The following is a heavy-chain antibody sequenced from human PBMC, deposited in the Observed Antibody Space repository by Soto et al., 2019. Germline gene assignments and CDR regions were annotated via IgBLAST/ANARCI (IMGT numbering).Heavy chain of an antibody. CDR1: GFTIRNYP. J-gene: IGHJ4*02. Sequence: EVQLLESGGGLVQPGGSLRLSCAVSGFTIRNYPMSWVRQAPGKGLEWVSGMSGSGDRTYYADSVKGRFTISKDFFESSLSLQLDRLRVEDTAAYFCVKDDGGNPSTEPYWGRGTLVTVSS. V-gene: IGHV3-23*01. D-gene: IGHD4-17*01. CDR3: VKDDGGNPSTEPY. CDR2: MSGSGDRT.